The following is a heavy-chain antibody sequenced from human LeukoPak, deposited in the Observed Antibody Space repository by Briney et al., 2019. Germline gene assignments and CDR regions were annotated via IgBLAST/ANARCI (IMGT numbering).Heavy chain of an antibody. D-gene: IGHD3-10*01. J-gene: IGHJ4*02. V-gene: IGHV3-23*01. CDR3: AKDETQSEYRMTFLITMVRGVDYFDY. Sequence: PGGSLRLSCAASGFTFSDYAIHWVRQAPGKGLEWVSTISGSGGSTYYADSVKGRFIISRDNSKNTLYLQMNSLRAEDTAVYYCAKDETQSEYRMTFLITMVRGVDYFDYWGQGTLVTVSS. CDR2: ISGSGGST. CDR1: GFTFSDYA.